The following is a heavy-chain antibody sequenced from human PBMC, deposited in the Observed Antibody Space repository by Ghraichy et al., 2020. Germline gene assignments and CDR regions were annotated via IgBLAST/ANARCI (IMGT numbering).Heavy chain of an antibody. J-gene: IGHJ4*02. CDR3: ARTKSGSYPDY. Sequence: SCTVSGGSISSYYWSWIRQPPGKGLEWIGYIYDSGSTDYNPSLKSRVTISLDTSKNQFSLQLSSVTAADTAVYYCARTKSGSYPDYWGQGTLVTVSS. D-gene: IGHD1-26*01. CDR1: GGSISSYY. V-gene: IGHV4-4*09. CDR2: IYDSGST.